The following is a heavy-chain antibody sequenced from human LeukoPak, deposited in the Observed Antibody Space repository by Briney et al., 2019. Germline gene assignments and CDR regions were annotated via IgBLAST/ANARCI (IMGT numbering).Heavy chain of an antibody. D-gene: IGHD3-10*01. CDR3: AKQFLWFGELSHFDY. Sequence: HSGGSLRLSCAASGFTFSSYGMHWVRQAPGKGLEWVAFIRSDGNYKYYADSVKGRFTISRDNSKNTLYVQMNSLRAEDTAVYYCAKQFLWFGELSHFDYWGQGTLVTVSS. CDR1: GFTFSSYG. V-gene: IGHV3-30*02. J-gene: IGHJ4*02. CDR2: IRSDGNYK.